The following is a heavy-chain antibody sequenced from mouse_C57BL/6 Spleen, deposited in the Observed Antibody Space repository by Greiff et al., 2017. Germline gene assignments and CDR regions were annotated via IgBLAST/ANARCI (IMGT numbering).Heavy chain of an antibody. D-gene: IGHD1-3*01. Sequence: QVQLQQSGAELVRPGASVKLSCKASGYTFTDYYINWVKQRPGQGLEWIARIYPGSGNTYYNEKFKGKATLTAEKSSSTAYMQLSSLTSEDSAVYFCARSGAHGSWFAYWGQGTLVTVSA. CDR3: ARSGAHGSWFAY. J-gene: IGHJ3*01. V-gene: IGHV1-76*01. CDR1: GYTFTDYY. CDR2: IYPGSGNT.